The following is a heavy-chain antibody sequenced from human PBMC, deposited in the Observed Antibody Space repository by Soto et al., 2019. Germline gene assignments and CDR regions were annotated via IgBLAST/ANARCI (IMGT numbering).Heavy chain of an antibody. D-gene: IGHD5-12*01. Sequence: QVLLQLSGPGLMEPSQTLSLTCAISGDSVSSNSAGWNWVRQTPSRGLELLGRTYYKSKWFNNYAVSVKSRITINPDTSQNQFSLHLDSVTPEDTAVYFCARGSWDDVSGHYYMDVWGKGTTVTVSS. J-gene: IGHJ6*03. CDR1: GDSVSSNSAG. CDR2: TYYKSKWFN. CDR3: ARGSWDDVSGHYYMDV. V-gene: IGHV6-1*01.